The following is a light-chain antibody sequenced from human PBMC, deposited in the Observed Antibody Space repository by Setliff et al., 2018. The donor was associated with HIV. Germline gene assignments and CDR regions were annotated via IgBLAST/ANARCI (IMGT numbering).Light chain of an antibody. CDR2: DVN. CDR1: SNDVGRYNL. Sequence: QSVLTQPASVSGPPGQAITISCTGTSNDVGRYNLVSWYQQYPGEAPKVIIYDVNKRPSGVSNRFSGSKSGNTASLTISGLQAEDEADFYCCSYAGSSAPVVFGGGTKVTVL. CDR3: CSYAGSSAPVV. V-gene: IGLV2-23*02. J-gene: IGLJ2*01.